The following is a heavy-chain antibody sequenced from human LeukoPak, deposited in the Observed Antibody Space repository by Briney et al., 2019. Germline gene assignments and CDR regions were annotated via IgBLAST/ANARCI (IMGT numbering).Heavy chain of an antibody. J-gene: IGHJ4*02. CDR2: TNWDGNTT. Sequence: WGVLRLSCVASGFTFDDYAMHWVRQAPGKGLEWVCLTNWDGNTTFCADSVKGRFTISRDNIKSSLFLQMNSLRPEDSALYYCAKGDSGHDPSIHPPGAFDYWGQGTLVTVSS. V-gene: IGHV3-43D*03. CDR3: AKGDSGHDPSIHPPGAFDY. D-gene: IGHD2-21*02. CDR1: GFTFDDYA.